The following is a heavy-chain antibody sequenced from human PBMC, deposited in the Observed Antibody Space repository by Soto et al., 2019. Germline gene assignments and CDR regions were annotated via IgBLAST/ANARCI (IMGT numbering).Heavy chain of an antibody. CDR3: ARDSSYYSGSGGFSSYHFFGMEL. CDR2: INTSRGTA. CDR1: GYTFTRYH. J-gene: IGHJ6*02. Sequence: QVQLLQSGAEVKKPGASVKVSCKASGYTFTRYHVHWVRQAPGQGLEWMGVINTSRGTAAYAQEFMGRGSLTTNPSTDPGYMELNSLTSPDTAVYYCARDSSYYSGSGGFSSYHFFGMELWAQGTTVTVS. D-gene: IGHD3-10*01. V-gene: IGHV1-46*01.